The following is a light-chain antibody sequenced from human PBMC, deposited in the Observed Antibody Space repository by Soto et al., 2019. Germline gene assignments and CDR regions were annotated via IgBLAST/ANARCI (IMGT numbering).Light chain of an antibody. CDR3: QQYGSSTWT. V-gene: IGKV3-20*01. J-gene: IGKJ1*01. Sequence: IVLTQSPGTPSVSPGERATLSCRASQSVSSSYLAWYQQKPGQAPRLVMYGASSRATGIPDRFSGSVSGTDGTLTISRLEQEDFAVYYCQQYGSSTWTFGQGTKVDIK. CDR1: QSVSSSY. CDR2: GAS.